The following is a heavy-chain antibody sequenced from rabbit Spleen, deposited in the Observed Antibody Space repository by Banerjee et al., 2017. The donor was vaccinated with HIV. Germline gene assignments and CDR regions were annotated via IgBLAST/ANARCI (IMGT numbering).Heavy chain of an antibody. CDR3: ARGLYGSFIL. J-gene: IGHJ4*01. CDR1: GFSFSSSDY. CDR2: IYSGSSGST. D-gene: IGHD3-1*01. Sequence: QSLEESGGDVVKPGASLTLTCTASGFSFSSSDYMCWVRQAPGKGLEWIACIYSGSSGSTYYASWAKGRFTISKTSSTTVTLQMTSLTAADTATYFCARGLYGSFILWGQGTLVTVS. V-gene: IGHV1S40*01.